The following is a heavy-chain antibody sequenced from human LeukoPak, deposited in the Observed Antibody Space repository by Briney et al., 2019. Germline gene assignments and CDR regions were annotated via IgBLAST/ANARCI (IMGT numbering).Heavy chain of an antibody. J-gene: IGHJ4*02. CDR2: INSSGGTT. D-gene: IGHD6-19*01. V-gene: IGHV1-46*01. Sequence: GASVPVSRKASGYTFTGYYMHWVRQAPGQGLEWMGIINSSGGTTSYAQKFQGRVTMTRDTSTITVYMELSSLRSEDTAVYYCESGGWYYFDYRVQGTLVTVSS. CDR3: ESGGWYYFDY. CDR1: GYTFTGYY.